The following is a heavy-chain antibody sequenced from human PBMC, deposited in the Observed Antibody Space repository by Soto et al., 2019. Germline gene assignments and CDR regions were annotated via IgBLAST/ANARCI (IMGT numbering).Heavy chain of an antibody. J-gene: IGHJ4*02. Sequence: PSETLSLTYTVSGDSVSSGSYYWSWNRQPPGNGLEWIGYIYYSGSTNYNPSLKSRVTISVDTSKNQFSLKLSSVTAADTAVYYCVKDRQPDGLWPFDHWGQGTLVTVSS. CDR3: VKDRQPDGLWPFDH. V-gene: IGHV4-61*01. CDR1: GDSVSSGSYY. CDR2: IYYSGST. D-gene: IGHD2-8*01.